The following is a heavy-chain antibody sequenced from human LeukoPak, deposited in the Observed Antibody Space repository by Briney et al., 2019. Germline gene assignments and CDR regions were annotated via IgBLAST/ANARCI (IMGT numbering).Heavy chain of an antibody. V-gene: IGHV4-34*01. Sequence: PSETLSLTCAVYGGSFSGYYWSWIRQPPGKGLEWIGEINHSGSTSYNPSLKSRVTISVDTSKNQFSLELSSVTAADTAVYYCARGSRTYYFDYWGQGTLVTVSS. J-gene: IGHJ4*02. CDR3: ARGSRTYYFDY. CDR2: INHSGST. CDR1: GGSFSGYY. D-gene: IGHD6-13*01.